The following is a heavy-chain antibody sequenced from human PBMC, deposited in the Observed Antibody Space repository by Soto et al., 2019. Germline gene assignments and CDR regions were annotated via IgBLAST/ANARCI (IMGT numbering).Heavy chain of an antibody. D-gene: IGHD1-26*01. CDR3: AKDLAFVSGSWRYYYYGMDV. Sequence: QVQLVESGGGVVQPGRSLRLSCAASGFTFSSYGMHWVRQAPGKGLEWVAVISYDGSNKYYADSVKGRFTISRDNSKNTLYLQMNSLRAEDTAVYYCAKDLAFVSGSWRYYYYGMDVWGQGTTVTVSS. CDR2: ISYDGSNK. CDR1: GFTFSSYG. V-gene: IGHV3-30*18. J-gene: IGHJ6*02.